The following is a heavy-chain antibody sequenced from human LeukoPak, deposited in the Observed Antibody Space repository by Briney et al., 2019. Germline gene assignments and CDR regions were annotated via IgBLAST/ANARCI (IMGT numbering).Heavy chain of an antibody. D-gene: IGHD6-6*01. CDR3: ARGKRVAARPYYYYYMDV. V-gene: IGHV1-8*03. CDR2: MNPNSGNT. CDR1: GYTFTNYD. Sequence: GASVKVSCKASGYTFTNYDINWVRQATGQGLEWMGWMNPNSGNTGYAQKFQGRVTITRNTSISTAYMELSSLRSEDTAVYYCARGKRVAARPYYYYYMDVWGKGTTVTVSS. J-gene: IGHJ6*03.